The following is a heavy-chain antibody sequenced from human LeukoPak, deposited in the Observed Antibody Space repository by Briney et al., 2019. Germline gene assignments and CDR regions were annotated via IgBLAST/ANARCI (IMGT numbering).Heavy chain of an antibody. D-gene: IGHD3-22*01. J-gene: IGHJ4*02. CDR3: ATRPPRGPYYYDLWGNFDY. V-gene: IGHV4-34*08. Sequence: SETLSLTCAVYGGTFSGYYWSWIRQPPGQGLEWIGEINHRGSNNYNPSLNSRVTISVDTSKNQFSLKLSSVTAADTAVYYCATRPPRGPYYYDLWGNFDYWGQGTLVTVSS. CDR2: INHRGSN. CDR1: GGTFSGYY.